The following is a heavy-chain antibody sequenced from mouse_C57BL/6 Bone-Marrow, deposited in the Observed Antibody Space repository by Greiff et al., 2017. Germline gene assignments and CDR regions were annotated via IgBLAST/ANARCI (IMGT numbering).Heavy chain of an antibody. CDR1: GFNIKDDY. Sequence: VQLQQSGAELVRPGASVKLSCTASGFNIKDDYMHWVRQRPEQGLEWIGWLDPVNGDTEYASKFQGKATITAYTSSNTAYLQHSSLTSEETAVYYCTTSAYYVGGYWGQGTLVTVSA. V-gene: IGHV14-4*01. CDR3: TTSAYYVGGY. J-gene: IGHJ3*01. D-gene: IGHD2-10*01. CDR2: LDPVNGDT.